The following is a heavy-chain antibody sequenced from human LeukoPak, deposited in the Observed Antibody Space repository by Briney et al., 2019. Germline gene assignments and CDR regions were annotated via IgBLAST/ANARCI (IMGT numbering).Heavy chain of an antibody. J-gene: IGHJ1*01. CDR2: INHSGST. CDR3: ARHKYSSGWYLRASIPH. V-gene: IGHV4-34*01. CDR1: GGSFSGYY. D-gene: IGHD6-19*01. Sequence: SETLSLTCAVYGGSFSGYYWSWIRQPPGKGLEWIGEINHSGSTNYNPSLKSRVTISVDTSKNQFSLKLSSVTAADTAVHYCARHKYSSGWYLRASIPHWGQGTLVTVSS.